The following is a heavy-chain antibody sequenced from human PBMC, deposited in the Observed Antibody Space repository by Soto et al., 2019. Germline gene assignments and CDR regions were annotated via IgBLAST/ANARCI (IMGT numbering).Heavy chain of an antibody. J-gene: IGHJ5*02. CDR1: GFTFSSYA. D-gene: IGHD1-20*01. V-gene: IGHV3-23*01. Sequence: EVQLLESGGGLVQPGGSLRLSCAASGFTFSSYAMSWVRQSPGKGLEWVSGVSGSGGSTYYADSVKGRFTISRDNFKNTLYLQMNSLRAEDTAVYYCAKGGYYGNPLDPWGQGTLVTVSS. CDR3: AKGGYYGNPLDP. CDR2: VSGSGGST.